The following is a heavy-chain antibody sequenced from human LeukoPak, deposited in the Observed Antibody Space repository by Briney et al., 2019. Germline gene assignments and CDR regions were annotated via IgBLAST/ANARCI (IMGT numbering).Heavy chain of an antibody. CDR1: GFTFSSYT. CDR2: IRDHTTV. J-gene: IGHJ4*02. CDR3: VRDHLWSFDY. V-gene: IGHV3-69-1*01. Sequence: AGGSLRLSCAASGFTFSSYTMNWVRQAPGKGLEWISFIRDHTTVDYADSVKGRFTISRDNAKNSLYLQMNSLRVEDTAVYYCVRDHLWSFDYWGQGNLVTVSS. D-gene: IGHD2-8*02.